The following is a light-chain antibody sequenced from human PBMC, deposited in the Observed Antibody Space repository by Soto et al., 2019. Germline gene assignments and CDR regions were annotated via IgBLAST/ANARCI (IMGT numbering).Light chain of an antibody. CDR1: QDIRNN. V-gene: IGKV1-6*01. Sequence: AIQVTQSPSSLSASVGDTVTITCRPSQDIRNNLGWYQQKPGEAPKVLIFAASSLRTGVPSRFSGSGSGTDFTLTISSLQPEDFATYYCLQYYNYPRTFGQGTKVDIK. CDR3: LQYYNYPRT. J-gene: IGKJ1*01. CDR2: AAS.